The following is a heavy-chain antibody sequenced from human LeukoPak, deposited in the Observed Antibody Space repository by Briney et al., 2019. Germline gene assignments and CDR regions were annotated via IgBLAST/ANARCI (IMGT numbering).Heavy chain of an antibody. CDR1: GFTLSNYE. CDR3: AGAFDYGSGSYSDY. J-gene: IGHJ4*02. D-gene: IGHD3-10*01. CDR2: ISSSGDTI. V-gene: IGHV3-48*03. Sequence: GGSLRLSCAASGFTLSNYEMQWVRQAPGKGLEWVSFISSSGDTIYYADSVKGRFTISRDNTKNSLFLQMNSLRAEDTAIYYCAGAFDYGSGSYSDYWGQGTLVTVSS.